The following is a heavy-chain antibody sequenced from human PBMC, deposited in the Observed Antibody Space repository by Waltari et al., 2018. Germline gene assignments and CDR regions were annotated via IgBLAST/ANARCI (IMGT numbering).Heavy chain of an antibody. CDR1: GGSFSGYY. CDR3: ATKNGFPNWFDP. Sequence: QVQLQPWGAGLLKPSETLSLTCAVYGGSFSGYYWSWIRQPPGKGLEWIGEINHSGSTNYNPSLKSRVTISVDTSKNQFSLKLSSVTAADTAVYYCATKNGFPNWFDPWGQGTLVTVSS. J-gene: IGHJ5*02. D-gene: IGHD1-1*01. V-gene: IGHV4-34*01. CDR2: INHSGST.